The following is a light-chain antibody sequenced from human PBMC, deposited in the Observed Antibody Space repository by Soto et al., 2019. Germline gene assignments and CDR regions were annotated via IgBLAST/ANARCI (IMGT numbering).Light chain of an antibody. CDR3: CSYTLRSTLV. V-gene: IGLV2-14*01. CDR1: SSDVGGYQY. J-gene: IGLJ2*01. Sequence: QSVLTQPASVSGSPGQSITISCTGTSSDVGGYQYVSWYQQYPGKAPKLVIYEVSNRPSGVSIRFSGSKSGDTASLTISGLQAEDEADYYCCSYTLRSTLVFGGGTKVTVL. CDR2: EVS.